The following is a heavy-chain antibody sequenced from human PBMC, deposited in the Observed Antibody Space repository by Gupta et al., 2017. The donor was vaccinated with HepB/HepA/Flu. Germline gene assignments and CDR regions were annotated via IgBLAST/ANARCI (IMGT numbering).Heavy chain of an antibody. D-gene: IGHD3-22*01. CDR2: IWYDGSNK. CDR3: ARVFSGYYGFDYFDY. J-gene: IGHJ4*02. V-gene: IGHV3-33*01. Sequence: QVQLVESGGGVVQPGRSLRLSCAASGFTFSSYGMHWVRQAPGKGLEWVAVIWYDGSNKYYADSVKGRFTISRDNSKNTLYLQMNSLRAEDTAVYYCARVFSGYYGFDYFDYWGQGTLVTVYS. CDR1: GFTFSSYG.